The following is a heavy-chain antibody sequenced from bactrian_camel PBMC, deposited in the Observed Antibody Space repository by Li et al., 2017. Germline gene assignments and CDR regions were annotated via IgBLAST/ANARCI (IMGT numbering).Heavy chain of an antibody. CDR2: IESDGST. J-gene: IGHJ7*01. D-gene: IGHD6*01. CDR1: GDTIGRYC. V-gene: IGHV3S55*01. Sequence: HVQLVESGGGSVQVGGSLRLSCVASGDTIGRYCMGWFRQIPDKEREGDAGIESDGSTSYADSVKGRFTISQDSAKNILYLQMNSLETEDTALYYCATDRDGGSWFDGMDYWGKGTQVTVS.